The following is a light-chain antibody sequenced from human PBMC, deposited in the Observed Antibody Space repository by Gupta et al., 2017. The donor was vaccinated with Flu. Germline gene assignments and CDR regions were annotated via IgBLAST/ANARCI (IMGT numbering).Light chain of an antibody. J-gene: IGLJ2*01. V-gene: IGLV2-11*01. CDR1: SSDVGGYNY. CDR3: CADAGSDNLV. CDR2: DVS. Sequence: QSALTQPRSVSGSPGQSVTISCTGTSSDVGGYNYVSWHQKHPGKAPKVMIYDVSQRPSGVPVRFSGSKSGNTASLTISGRQEEEEADYYCCADAGSDNLVFGGGTKLTVL.